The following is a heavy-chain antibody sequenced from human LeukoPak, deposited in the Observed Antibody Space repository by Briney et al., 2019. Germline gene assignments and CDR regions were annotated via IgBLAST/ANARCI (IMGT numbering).Heavy chain of an antibody. CDR2: INPSGGST. CDR1: GYTLTSYR. J-gene: IGHJ4*02. V-gene: IGHV1-46*01. Sequence: GASVKVSCKASGYTLTSYRIHWVRQAPGQGLEWMGIINPSGGSTTYTQKFQGRVTMTTDTSTSTAYMELRSLRSDDTAVYYCARTMTSGFYFDYWGQGTLVTVSS. D-gene: IGHD3-10*01. CDR3: ARTMTSGFYFDY.